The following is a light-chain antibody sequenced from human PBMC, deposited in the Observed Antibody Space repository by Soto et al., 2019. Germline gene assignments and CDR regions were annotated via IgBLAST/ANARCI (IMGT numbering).Light chain of an antibody. CDR3: MQALKTQFT. J-gene: IGKJ3*01. CDR1: QSLLHNNGYNY. V-gene: IGKV2-28*01. CDR2: LGS. Sequence: DIVMTQSPLSLPVTPGEPASISCRSSQSLLHNNGYNYLDWYLQKPGQSPQLLIYLGSNRASGVPDRFSGSGSGTDFTLKISRVEAEDVGVYYCMQALKTQFTFCPGTKVEIK.